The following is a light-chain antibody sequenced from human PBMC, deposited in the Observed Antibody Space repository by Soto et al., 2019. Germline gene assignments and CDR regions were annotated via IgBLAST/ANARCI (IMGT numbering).Light chain of an antibody. J-gene: IGKJ5*01. V-gene: IGKV1-12*01. CDR1: QSLSSH. Sequence: DIQMTQSPSSVSASIGDRVTITCRASQSLSSHLAWYQQKAGKAPKLLIYGVSNLQSGVPSRFSGSESGTEFTLTISSLQPEDFATYYCQQANSFPHTFGQGTRLEIK. CDR3: QQANSFPHT. CDR2: GVS.